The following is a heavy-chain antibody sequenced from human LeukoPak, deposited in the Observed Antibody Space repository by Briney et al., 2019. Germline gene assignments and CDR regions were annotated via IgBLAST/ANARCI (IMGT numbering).Heavy chain of an antibody. CDR2: IYHSGNT. J-gene: IGHJ3*01. CDR3: ARRSLNAFDF. D-gene: IGHD1-26*01. Sequence: PSEILSLTCTVSGGSINNRAYYWSWIRQHPGKGLEWIGNIYHSGNTYYNPSLKSRLTISVDTSKNQFSLRLSSVTAADTAVYFCARRSLNAFDFWGQGTMVTVSS. CDR1: GGSINNRAYY. V-gene: IGHV4-31*03.